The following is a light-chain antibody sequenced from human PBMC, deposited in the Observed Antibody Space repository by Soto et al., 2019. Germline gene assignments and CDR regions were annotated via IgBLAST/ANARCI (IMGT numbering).Light chain of an antibody. V-gene: IGKV1-39*01. CDR1: QSISSY. J-gene: IGKJ2*01. Sequence: DIQMTQFPSSLSASVGDRVTITCRASQSISSYLNWYQQKPGKAPKLLIYAASILQSGVPSRFSGSGSGTEFTLTISSLQPEDFATYYCQQSYSTPQTFGQGTKLEIK. CDR3: QQSYSTPQT. CDR2: AAS.